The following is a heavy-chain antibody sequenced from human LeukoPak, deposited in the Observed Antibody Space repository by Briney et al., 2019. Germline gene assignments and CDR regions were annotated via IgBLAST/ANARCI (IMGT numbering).Heavy chain of an antibody. D-gene: IGHD3-22*01. CDR3: ARMGVSYYYDSSTYYPVAFDV. V-gene: IGHV4-38-2*01. CDR2: IFHSGSL. J-gene: IGHJ3*01. Sequence: PSETLSLTCSVSGYSLNGGYYWGWVRQSPGKGPEWIGTIFHSGSLFYNPSFKSRVTLSIDTSRGQFSLSLTSVTAADTAIYYCARMGVSYYYDSSTYYPVAFDVWGQGTKVTVSS. CDR1: GYSLNGGYY.